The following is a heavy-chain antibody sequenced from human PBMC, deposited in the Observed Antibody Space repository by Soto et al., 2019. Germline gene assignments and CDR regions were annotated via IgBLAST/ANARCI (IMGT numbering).Heavy chain of an antibody. CDR3: ARGGVYGGNSHPGWLDP. J-gene: IGHJ5*02. D-gene: IGHD4-17*01. CDR2: ISSSSNYI. V-gene: IGHV3-21*01. Sequence: EVQLVESGGGLVKPGGSLRLSCAASGFTFSNYAMNWVRQAPGKGLEWVASISSSSNYIYYADSLKGRFTVSRDNAKNSLHLQVDSRRAEDTAVYYCARGGVYGGNSHPGWLDPWGQGTLVTVSS. CDR1: GFTFSNYA.